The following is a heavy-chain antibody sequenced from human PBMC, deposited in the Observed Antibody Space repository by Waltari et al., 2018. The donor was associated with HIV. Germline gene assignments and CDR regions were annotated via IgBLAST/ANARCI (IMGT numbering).Heavy chain of an antibody. Sequence: QVQLQESGPGLVKPSDTLSLTCAVSDFSISSGHSWGWIRQSPGKGLGWIGSVFHRGSTFYKPSFKSRVSISVDTSKNQFSLKLTSVTAADTAVYYCARQPAPDSTWFQIYFDYWGQGTVVTVSS. D-gene: IGHD6-13*01. CDR1: DFSISSGHS. J-gene: IGHJ4*02. CDR3: ARQPAPDSTWFQIYFDY. V-gene: IGHV4-38-2*01. CDR2: VFHRGST.